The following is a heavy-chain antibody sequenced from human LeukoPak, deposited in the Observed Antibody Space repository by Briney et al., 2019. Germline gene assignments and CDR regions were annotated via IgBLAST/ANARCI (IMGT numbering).Heavy chain of an antibody. CDR2: IYSSGST. Sequence: KPSETLSLTRTVSCGYISSSTYYWGRMPPPPGKGLEWIGSIYSSGSTYYNPSLKSRVTISVDTSKNQFSLKLSSVTAADTAVYYCARIPYNSGSGFDYWGQGTRVTVSS. CDR1: CGYISSSTYY. CDR3: ARIPYNSGSGFDY. D-gene: IGHD6-19*01. V-gene: IGHV4-39*01. J-gene: IGHJ4*02.